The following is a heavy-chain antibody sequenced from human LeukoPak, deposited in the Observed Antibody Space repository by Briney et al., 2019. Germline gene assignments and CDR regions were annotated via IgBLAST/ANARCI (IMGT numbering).Heavy chain of an antibody. J-gene: IGHJ4*02. CDR2: IWYDGSNK. Sequence: GGSLRLSCAASGFTFSSYGMHWVRQAPGKGLEWVAVIWYDGSNKYYADSVKGRFTISRDNSKNTLYLQMNSLRAEDTAVYYCAKGAADYHGTASYLDYWGQGTLVTVSS. CDR3: AKGAADYHGTASYLDY. CDR1: GFTFSSYG. D-gene: IGHD3-10*01. V-gene: IGHV3-33*06.